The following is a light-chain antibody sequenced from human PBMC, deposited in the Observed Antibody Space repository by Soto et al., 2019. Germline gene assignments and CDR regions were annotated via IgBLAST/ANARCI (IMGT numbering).Light chain of an antibody. CDR1: QSVSSY. J-gene: IGKJ5*01. Sequence: EIVLTQSPATLSLSPGEGATLSCRASQSVSSYLAWYQQKPGQAPRLLISDASNRATGIPARFSGSGSGTDFTLTISSLEPEDFAVYYCQQRTNWITFGQGTRLEIK. CDR3: QQRTNWIT. CDR2: DAS. V-gene: IGKV3-11*01.